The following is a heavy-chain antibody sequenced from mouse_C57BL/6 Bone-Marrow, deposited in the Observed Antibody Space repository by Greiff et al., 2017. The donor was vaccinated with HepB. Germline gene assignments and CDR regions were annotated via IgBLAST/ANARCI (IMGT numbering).Heavy chain of an antibody. CDR3: SDITTVVEGAY. J-gene: IGHJ3*01. Sequence: QVQLQQPGAELVKPGASVKLSCKASGYTFTSYWMHWVKQRPGQGLEWIGMIHPNSGSTNYNEKFKSKATLTVDKSSSTAYMQLSSLTSEDSAVYYWSDITTVVEGAYWGQGTLVTVSA. CDR1: GYTFTSYW. CDR2: IHPNSGST. D-gene: IGHD1-1*01. V-gene: IGHV1-64*01.